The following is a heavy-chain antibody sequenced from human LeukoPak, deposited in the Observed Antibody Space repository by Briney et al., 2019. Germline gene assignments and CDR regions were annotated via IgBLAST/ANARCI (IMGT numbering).Heavy chain of an antibody. J-gene: IGHJ4*02. Sequence: PGGSLRLSCSGRGFTFSSYEINWVRQAPGKGLEWVSYISSSGSTIYYADSVKGRFTISRDNAKNSLYLQMNSLRAEDTAVYYCARDLSYDYVWGSYRYFDYWGQGTLVTVSS. CDR2: ISSSGSTI. V-gene: IGHV3-48*03. CDR1: GFTFSSYE. CDR3: ARDLSYDYVWGSYRYFDY. D-gene: IGHD3-16*02.